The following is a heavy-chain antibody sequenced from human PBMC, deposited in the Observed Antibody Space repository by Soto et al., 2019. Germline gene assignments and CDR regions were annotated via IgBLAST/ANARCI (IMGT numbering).Heavy chain of an antibody. Sequence: QVQLVQSGAEVKKPGSSVKVSCKASGGTFSSYAISWVRQAPGQGLEWMGGIIPIFGTANYAQKFQGRVTITADESTSTAYMELGSLRSEVTAVYYCARVGDGGGYCSGGSCFGYWGQGTLVTVSS. CDR1: GGTFSSYA. V-gene: IGHV1-69*12. CDR2: IIPIFGTA. D-gene: IGHD2-15*01. J-gene: IGHJ4*02. CDR3: ARVGDGGGYCSGGSCFGY.